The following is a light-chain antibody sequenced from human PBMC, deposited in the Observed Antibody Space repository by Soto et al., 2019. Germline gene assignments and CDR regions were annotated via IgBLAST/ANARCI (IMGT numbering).Light chain of an antibody. Sequence: QSALTQPASVSGSPGQSITISCTGTSSDVGGYNYVSWYQQHPGKAPKLMIYDVSNRPSGVSNRFSGSKSGNSASLTISGLQAEDEADYYCSAYIISSTLDVVFGGGTKVTVL. CDR3: SAYIISSTLDVV. CDR2: DVS. V-gene: IGLV2-14*01. J-gene: IGLJ2*01. CDR1: SSDVGGYNY.